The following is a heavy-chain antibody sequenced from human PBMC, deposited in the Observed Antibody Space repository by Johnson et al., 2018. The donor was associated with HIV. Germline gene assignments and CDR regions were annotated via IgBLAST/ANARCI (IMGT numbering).Heavy chain of an antibody. CDR2: LSWNSGSI. J-gene: IGHJ3*02. Sequence: VQLVESGGVVVQPGGSLRLSCAASGFTFDAYAMHWVRQAPGKGLEWVSGLSWNSGSIGYADSVQARFTLSSDNAKNTLYLQMNSLRAEDTDVYYCAKGRGDYNIDAFDISGQGTRVTVSS. D-gene: IGHD4-17*01. CDR3: AKGRGDYNIDAFDI. CDR1: GFTFDAYA. V-gene: IGHV3-9*01.